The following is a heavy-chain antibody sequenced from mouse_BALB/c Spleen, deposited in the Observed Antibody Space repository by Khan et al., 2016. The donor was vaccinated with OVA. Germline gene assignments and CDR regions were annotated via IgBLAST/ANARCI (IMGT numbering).Heavy chain of an antibody. J-gene: IGHJ2*01. D-gene: IGHD1-2*01. CDR3: AITARIKY. V-gene: IGHV3-2*02. CDR1: GYSITSGYG. Sequence: EVKLLESGPGLVKPSQSLSLTCTVTGYSITSGYGWNWIRQFPGNKLEWMGYISYSGSTNYNPSLKSRISITRDTSKNQFFLQLNSVTTEDTATYDCAITARIKYWGQGTTLTVSS. CDR2: ISYSGST.